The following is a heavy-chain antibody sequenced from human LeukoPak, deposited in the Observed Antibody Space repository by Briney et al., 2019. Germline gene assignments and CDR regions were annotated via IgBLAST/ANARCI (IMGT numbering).Heavy chain of an antibody. CDR3: ARGGVGYYYYYMDV. D-gene: IGHD1-26*01. Sequence: PGGSLRLSCAASGFTFSSYERNWVRQAPGKGLEWFSYISSSGSTIYYADSVKGRFTISRDNAKNSLYLQMNSLRAEDTAVYYCARGGVGYYYYYMDVWGKGTTVTVSS. V-gene: IGHV3-48*03. J-gene: IGHJ6*03. CDR2: ISSSGSTI. CDR1: GFTFSSYE.